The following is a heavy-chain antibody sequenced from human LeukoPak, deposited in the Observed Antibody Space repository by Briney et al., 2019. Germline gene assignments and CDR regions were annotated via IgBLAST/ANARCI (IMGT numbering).Heavy chain of an antibody. CDR1: GFTFSNYG. Sequence: PGGSLRLSCAASGFTFSNYGMHWVRQAPGKGLDWVSFISYDGSDECYADSVKGRFTISRDNSKNTLYVQMNSLRVEDTAVYYCANEAGVSGSSSRDYWRQRTLVTVSS. CDR2: ISYDGSDE. CDR3: ANEAGVSGSSSRDY. D-gene: IGHD3-10*01. J-gene: IGHJ4*02. V-gene: IGHV3-30*02.